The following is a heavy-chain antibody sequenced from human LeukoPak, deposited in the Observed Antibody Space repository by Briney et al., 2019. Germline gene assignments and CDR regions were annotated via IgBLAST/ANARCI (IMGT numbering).Heavy chain of an antibody. CDR1: GGPINTDY. CDR2: IYYTGRT. CDR3: AALYGDTSDY. D-gene: IGHD4-17*01. Sequence: SETLSLTCTVSGGPINTDYWNWIRQPPGKGLEWIGYIYYTGRTNYNPSFKSRLTISIDTSKSQFSLKLSSVTAADTAVYYCAALYGDTSDYWGQGTLVTVSS. J-gene: IGHJ4*02. V-gene: IGHV4-59*08.